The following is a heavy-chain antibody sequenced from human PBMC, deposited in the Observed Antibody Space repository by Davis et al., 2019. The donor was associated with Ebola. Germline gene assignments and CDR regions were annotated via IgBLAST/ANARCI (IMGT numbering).Heavy chain of an antibody. CDR1: GLRFSNYG. CDR3: AKVGGSYPDFDY. D-gene: IGHD1-26*01. CDR2: ISYDGSNK. Sequence: GESLKISCAASGLRFSNYGMHWVRQAPGKGLEWVAVISYDGSNKYYADSVKGRFTISRDNSKNTLYLQMNSLRVEDTAVYYCAKVGGSYPDFDYWGQGTLVTVSS. J-gene: IGHJ4*02. V-gene: IGHV3-30*18.